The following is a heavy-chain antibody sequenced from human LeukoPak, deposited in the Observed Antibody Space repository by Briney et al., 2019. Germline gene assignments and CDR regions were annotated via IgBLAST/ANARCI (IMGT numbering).Heavy chain of an antibody. V-gene: IGHV5-51*01. CDR3: ARLTTAGIDY. CDR2: IYPGDSDT. CDR1: GYSFTSYW. Sequence: GESLNISCKGSGYSFTSYWIGWVRQMPGKGLEWMGIIYPGDSDTRYSPSFQGQVTISADKSITTAFLQWSSLKASDTAMYYCARLTTAGIDYWGQGTLVTISS. J-gene: IGHJ4*02. D-gene: IGHD6-13*01.